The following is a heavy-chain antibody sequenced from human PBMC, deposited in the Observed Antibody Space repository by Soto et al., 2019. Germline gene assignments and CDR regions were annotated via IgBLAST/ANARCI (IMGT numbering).Heavy chain of an antibody. J-gene: IGHJ4*02. Sequence: SETLSVTCAAYGGSFSGYYWSWIRQPPGKGLEWIGEINHSGSTNYNPSLKSRVTISVDTSKNQFSLKLSSVTAADTAVYYCARGLFSVPYYYDSSGYSLDYWGQGTLVTVS. CDR3: ARGLFSVPYYYDSSGYSLDY. V-gene: IGHV4-34*01. CDR1: GGSFSGYY. CDR2: INHSGST. D-gene: IGHD3-22*01.